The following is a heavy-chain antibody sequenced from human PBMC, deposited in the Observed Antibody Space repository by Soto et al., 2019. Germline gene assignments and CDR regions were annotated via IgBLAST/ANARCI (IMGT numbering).Heavy chain of an antibody. CDR2: IYYSGST. CDR3: ARHTPYSSSHWFDP. D-gene: IGHD6-6*01. V-gene: IGHV4-39*01. J-gene: IGHJ5*02. Sequence: SETLSLTCTVSGGPISSSSYYWGWIRQPPGKGLEWIGSIYYSGSTYYNPSLKSRVTISVDTSKNQFSLKLSSVTAADTAVYYCARHTPYSSSHWFDPWGQGTPVTVSS. CDR1: GGPISSSSYY.